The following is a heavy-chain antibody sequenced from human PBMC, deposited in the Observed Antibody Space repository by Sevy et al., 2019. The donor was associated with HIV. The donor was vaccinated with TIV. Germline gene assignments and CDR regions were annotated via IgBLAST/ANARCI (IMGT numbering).Heavy chain of an antibody. Sequence: SETLSLTCTVSGDSVRSHSWCWIRQPPGKGLEWIGNTNIYESEDTKYNPSFNSRVTISVDTSKNHVSLKLRSVTAADTAVYYCAREEVSGMDVWGQGTTVTVSS. CDR2: TNIYESEDT. CDR3: AREEVSGMDV. J-gene: IGHJ6*02. CDR1: GDSVRSHS. V-gene: IGHV4-59*02.